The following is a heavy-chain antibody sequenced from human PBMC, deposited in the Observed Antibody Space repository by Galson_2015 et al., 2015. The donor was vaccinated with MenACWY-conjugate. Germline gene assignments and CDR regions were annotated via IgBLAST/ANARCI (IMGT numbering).Heavy chain of an antibody. D-gene: IGHD3-22*01. CDR1: GFSFGDYT. J-gene: IGHJ4*02. CDR2: IRSKGFGETT. CDR3: TSRLIGVIAAFDY. V-gene: IGHV3-49*04. Sequence: SLRLSCATSGFSFGDYTLSWVRQAPGKGLEWVGFIRSKGFGETTEYAAPVKDRFTISRDDSTRIAYPQMNSLKTDDTAVYYCTSRLIGVIAAFDYWGQGTLVTVSS.